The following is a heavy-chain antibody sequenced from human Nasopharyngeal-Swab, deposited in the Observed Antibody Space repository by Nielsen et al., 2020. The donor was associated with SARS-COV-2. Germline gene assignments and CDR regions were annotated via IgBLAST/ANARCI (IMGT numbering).Heavy chain of an antibody. CDR3: ARVGATNRNYFDY. J-gene: IGHJ4*02. Sequence: GESLKISCAASGFTFSSYAMSWVRQAPGKGLEWVSAISCSGGSTYYADSVKGRFTISRDNSKNTLYLQMNSLRAEDTAVYYCARVGATNRNYFDYWGQGTLVTVSS. D-gene: IGHD1-26*01. V-gene: IGHV3-23*01. CDR2: ISCSGGST. CDR1: GFTFSSYA.